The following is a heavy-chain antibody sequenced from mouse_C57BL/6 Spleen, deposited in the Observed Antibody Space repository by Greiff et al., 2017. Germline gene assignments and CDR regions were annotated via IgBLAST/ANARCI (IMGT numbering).Heavy chain of an antibody. J-gene: IGHJ4*01. Sequence: EVQLVESGGGLVQPKGSLKLSCAASGFSFNTYAMNWVRQAPGKGLEWVARIRSKSNNYATYYADSVKDRFTISRDDSESMLYLQMNNLKTEDTAMYYCVRHGWERGNYAMDYWGQGTSVTVSS. CDR1: GFSFNTYA. D-gene: IGHD1-1*02. CDR2: IRSKSNNYAT. V-gene: IGHV10-1*01. CDR3: VRHGWERGNYAMDY.